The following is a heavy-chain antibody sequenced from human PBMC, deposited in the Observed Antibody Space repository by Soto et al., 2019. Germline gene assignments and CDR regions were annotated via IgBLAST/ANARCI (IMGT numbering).Heavy chain of an antibody. J-gene: IGHJ6*02. CDR3: AKEIRYTATWTSIYYYYGMDV. CDR2: ISYDGSNK. CDR1: GFTFSSYG. V-gene: IGHV3-30*18. Sequence: QVQLVESGGGVVQPGRSLRLSCAASGFTFSSYGMHWVRQAPGKGLEWEAVISYDGSNKYYADSVKGRFTISRDNSKNTLYLQMNSLRAEDTAVYYCAKEIRYTATWTSIYYYYGMDVWGQGTTVTVSS. D-gene: IGHD5-18*01.